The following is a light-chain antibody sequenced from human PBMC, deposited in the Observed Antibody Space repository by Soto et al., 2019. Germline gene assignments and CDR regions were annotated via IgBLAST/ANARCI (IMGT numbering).Light chain of an antibody. J-gene: IGKJ4*01. CDR1: QSVSSN. V-gene: IGKV3-15*01. Sequence: EIVMTQSPATLSVSPGERATLSCRASQSVSSNLAYYQQKPGQAPRLLIYGASTRATGIPARFSGSGSGTEFTLTISSLQSEDFAVYYCQQYNNWPCTFGGGTKVEIK. CDR2: GAS. CDR3: QQYNNWPCT.